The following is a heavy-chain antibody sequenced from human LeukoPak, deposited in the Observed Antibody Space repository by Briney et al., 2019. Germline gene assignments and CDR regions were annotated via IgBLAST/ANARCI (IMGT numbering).Heavy chain of an antibody. J-gene: IGHJ3*02. CDR1: GFTFSSYA. V-gene: IGHV3-23*01. CDR2: ISGSGGST. CDR3: ARILLSLVAPYDAFDI. Sequence: PGGSLRLSCAASGFTFSSYAMSWVRQAPGKGLEWVSAISGSGGSTYYADSVKGRFTISRDNSKNTLYLQMNSLRAEDTAVYYCARILLSLVAPYDAFDIWGQGTMVTVSS. D-gene: IGHD6-13*01.